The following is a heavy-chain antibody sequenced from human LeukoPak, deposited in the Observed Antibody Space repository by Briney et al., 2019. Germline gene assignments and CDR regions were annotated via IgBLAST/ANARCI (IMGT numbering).Heavy chain of an antibody. V-gene: IGHV3-21*06. J-gene: IGHJ4*02. CDR3: ATETNGRHYDY. D-gene: IGHD1-14*01. CDR1: GLTFSTSG. CDR2: IGPTGFDR. Sequence: MPGGSLRLSCTTSGLTFSTSGFNWVRQAPGKGLEWVASIGPTGFDRYHADSIKGRFTISRDNANNFLYPQMDSLRAEDTAVYYCATETNGRHYDYWGQGTLLTVSS.